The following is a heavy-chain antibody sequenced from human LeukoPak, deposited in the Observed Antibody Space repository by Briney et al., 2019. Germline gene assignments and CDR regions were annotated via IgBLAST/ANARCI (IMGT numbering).Heavy chain of an antibody. CDR1: DGSLSRGRYY. Sequence: SETLSLTCSVSDGSLSRGRYYWSWIRQPAGKGLEWIGRIYNSGSATYNPSLKSRVTISVDTSKNQFSLRLSSVTAADTAVYYCAKEAGRGSGSYSRFDPRGHGTLVTVSS. CDR3: AKEAGRGSGSYSRFDP. D-gene: IGHD3-10*01. J-gene: IGHJ5*02. CDR2: IYNSGSA. V-gene: IGHV4-61*02.